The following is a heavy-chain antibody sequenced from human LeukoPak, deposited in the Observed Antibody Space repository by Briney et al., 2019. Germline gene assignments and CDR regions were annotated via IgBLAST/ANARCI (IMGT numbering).Heavy chain of an antibody. J-gene: IGHJ4*02. V-gene: IGHV3-23*01. CDR2: VSGTGGRT. CDR3: AGRPFDY. CDR1: GFTFSTYA. Sequence: GGSLRLSCAASGFTFSTYAMSWVRQAPGKGLEWVSVVSGTGGRTYYADSVKGRFTISRDNSKNTLYLQMNSLRAEDTAVYYCAGRPFDYWGQGTLVTVSS.